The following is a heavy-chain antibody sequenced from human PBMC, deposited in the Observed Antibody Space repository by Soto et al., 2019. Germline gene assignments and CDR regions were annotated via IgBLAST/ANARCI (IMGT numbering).Heavy chain of an antibody. D-gene: IGHD3-16*01. Sequence: SETLSLTCDVSSVSITSSNWWTWVRKPPGKGLEWLGKISHSGTVNYNATLRSRVTISVDKPKNQLSLKLMSVTAADTAVYYCARDYDGFDYWGPG. J-gene: IGHJ4*02. V-gene: IGHV4-4*02. CDR1: SVSITSSNW. CDR3: ARDYDGFDY. CDR2: ISHSGTV.